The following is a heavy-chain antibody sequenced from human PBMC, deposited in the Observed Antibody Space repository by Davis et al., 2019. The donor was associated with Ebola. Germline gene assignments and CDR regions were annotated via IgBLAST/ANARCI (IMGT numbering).Heavy chain of an antibody. CDR3: ARSSYSSGWAVFDY. CDR1: GGSISSYY. J-gene: IGHJ4*02. V-gene: IGHV4-59*12. CDR2: MFYNGGV. D-gene: IGHD6-19*01. Sequence: SETLSLTCTVSGGSISSYYWTWIRQPPGKGLEWIAYMFYNGGVNYNPSLKSRVTISIDTSKNQFSLKLSSVTPEDTAVYYCARSSYSSGWAVFDYWGQGTLVTVSS.